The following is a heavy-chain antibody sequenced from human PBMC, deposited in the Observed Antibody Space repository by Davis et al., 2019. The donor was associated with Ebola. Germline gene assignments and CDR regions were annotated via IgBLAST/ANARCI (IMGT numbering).Heavy chain of an antibody. J-gene: IGHJ4*02. D-gene: IGHD1-26*01. CDR3: VGSIGY. V-gene: IGHV3-23*01. CDR2: ISGSGGST. Sequence: GESLKISCAASGFTFSSYAMSWVRQAPGKGLEWVSAISGSGGSTYYADSVNGRFIISRDNSENTLYLQMNSLRVEDTAVYYCVGSIGYWGQGTLVIVSS. CDR1: GFTFSSYA.